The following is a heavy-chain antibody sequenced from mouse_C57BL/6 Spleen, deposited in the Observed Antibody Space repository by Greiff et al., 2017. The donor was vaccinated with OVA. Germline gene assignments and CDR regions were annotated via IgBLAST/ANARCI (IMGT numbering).Heavy chain of an antibody. J-gene: IGHJ2*01. CDR3: VKDYHGTSSFDY. D-gene: IGHD1-1*01. CDR1: GYTFTNYW. CDR2: INPSHGGT. Sequence: QVQLQQPGTELVKPGASMKLSCKASGYTFTNYWLHWVKQRPGQGLEWIGNINPSHGGTNYNEKFHSRATLTVDKSSSTAYMQLSSLTSEDSAVYYCVKDYHGTSSFDYWGQGTTLTVSS. V-gene: IGHV1-53*01.